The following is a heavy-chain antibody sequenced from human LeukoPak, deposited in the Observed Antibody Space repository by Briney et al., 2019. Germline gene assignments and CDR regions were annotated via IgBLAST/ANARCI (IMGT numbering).Heavy chain of an antibody. V-gene: IGHV3-30*03. Sequence: GGSLRLSCAASGFTFSSYGMHWVRQAPGKGLEWVAVISYDGSNKYYADSVKGRFTISRDNSKNTLYLEMNSLRAEDTAVYYCARGQPGWGLDYWGQGTLVTVSS. D-gene: IGHD1-26*01. CDR1: GFTFSSYG. CDR2: ISYDGSNK. J-gene: IGHJ4*02. CDR3: ARGQPGWGLDY.